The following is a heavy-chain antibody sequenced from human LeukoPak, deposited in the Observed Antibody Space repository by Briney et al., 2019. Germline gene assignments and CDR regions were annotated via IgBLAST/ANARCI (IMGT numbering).Heavy chain of an antibody. CDR3: ARAPSASIFDVSGELDP. V-gene: IGHV1-18*01. Sequence: ASVKASCKAAGYPFTSYNIAWVRQAPGQGLEWMGWIISYNGNTRYAQKYEGRVTMTTDTSTTTAYMELTNLRSDDTAVYYCARAPSASIFDVSGELDPWGQGTLLTVSS. CDR2: IISYNGNT. CDR1: GYPFTSYN. D-gene: IGHD3-3*01. J-gene: IGHJ5*02.